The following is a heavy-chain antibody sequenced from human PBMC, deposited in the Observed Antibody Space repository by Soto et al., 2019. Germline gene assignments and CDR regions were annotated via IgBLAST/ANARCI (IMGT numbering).Heavy chain of an antibody. Sequence: QVQLVQSGAEVKKPGSSVKVSCKASGGTFSSYAISWVRQAPGQGLEWMGGIIPILGTANYAQKFQGRVTITADESTTTAYMELRSLRSDDTAVYYCARVPSSYVSRCYYSFGCYFALWGRGTLVTVSS. CDR2: IIPILGTA. V-gene: IGHV1-69*12. CDR1: GGTFSSYA. CDR3: ARVPSSYVSRCYYSFGCYFAL. J-gene: IGHJ2*01. D-gene: IGHD3-22*01.